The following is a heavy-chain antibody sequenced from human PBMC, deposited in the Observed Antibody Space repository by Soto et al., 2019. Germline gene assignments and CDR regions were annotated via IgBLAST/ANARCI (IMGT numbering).Heavy chain of an antibody. J-gene: IGHJ4*02. D-gene: IGHD3-3*01. Sequence: EVQLLESGGGLVQPGGSLRLSCAASGFTFSSYAMSWVRQAPGKGLEWVSAISGSGGSTYYADSVKGRFTISRDNSKNTLYLQMNSLRAEDTAVYYYAKPDKPYEWLLYMDYWGQGTLVTVSS. CDR3: AKPDKPYEWLLYMDY. V-gene: IGHV3-23*01. CDR1: GFTFSSYA. CDR2: ISGSGGST.